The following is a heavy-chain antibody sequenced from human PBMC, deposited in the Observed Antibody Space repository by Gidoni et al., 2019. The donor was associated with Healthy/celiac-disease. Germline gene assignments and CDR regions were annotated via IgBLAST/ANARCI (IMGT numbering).Heavy chain of an antibody. Sequence: QLQLQESGPGLVKPAETLSLTCTVSGGYIGSSSDYWGWIRQPPGKGLEWIGSIYYSGSTYYHPSLKSRVTISVDTSKNQFSLKLSSVTAADTAVYYCARHAHIGWSRIAVAAMGWFDPWGQGTLVTVSS. CDR3: ARHAHIGWSRIAVAAMGWFDP. CDR1: GGYIGSSSDY. V-gene: IGHV4-39*01. D-gene: IGHD6-19*01. J-gene: IGHJ5*02. CDR2: IYYSGST.